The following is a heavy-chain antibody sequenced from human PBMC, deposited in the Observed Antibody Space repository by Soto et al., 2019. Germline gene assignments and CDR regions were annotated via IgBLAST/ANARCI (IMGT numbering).Heavy chain of an antibody. V-gene: IGHV3-23*01. CDR1: GFTFSSYA. J-gene: IGHJ5*02. Sequence: GGSLRLSCAASGFTFSSYAMSWVRQAPGKGLEWVSAISGSGGSTYYADSVKGRFTISRDNSKNTLYLQMNSLRAEDTAVYYCAKDPARLERRQIGQFDPWGQGTLVTVSS. D-gene: IGHD1-1*01. CDR2: ISGSGGST. CDR3: AKDPARLERRQIGQFDP.